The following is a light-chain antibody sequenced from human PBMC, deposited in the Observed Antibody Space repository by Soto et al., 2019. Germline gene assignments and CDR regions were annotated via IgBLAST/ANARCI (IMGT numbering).Light chain of an antibody. Sequence: QSVLTQPPSASGTPGQRVTISCSGSSSNIGSNTVNWYQQLPGTAPKLLIYSNNQRPSGVPDRFSGSKSGTPASLAISGLQSEDEADYYCAAWDDSLNGLVVFGGGTKLTVL. J-gene: IGLJ2*01. CDR2: SNN. CDR3: AAWDDSLNGLVV. V-gene: IGLV1-44*01. CDR1: SSNIGSNT.